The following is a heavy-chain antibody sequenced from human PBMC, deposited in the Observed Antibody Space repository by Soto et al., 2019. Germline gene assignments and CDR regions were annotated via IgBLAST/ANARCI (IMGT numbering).Heavy chain of an antibody. Sequence: PGGSLRLSCAASGFIFSSYEMHWVRQAPGEGLEWVSYIGSSGDTRYYADSVKGRFTISRDNARNSPHLQMNSLRAEDTAVYYCTRMDSSGAWGQGALVTVSS. J-gene: IGHJ4*02. V-gene: IGHV3-48*03. CDR1: GFIFSSYE. CDR2: IGSSGDTR. CDR3: TRMDSSGA. D-gene: IGHD3-22*01.